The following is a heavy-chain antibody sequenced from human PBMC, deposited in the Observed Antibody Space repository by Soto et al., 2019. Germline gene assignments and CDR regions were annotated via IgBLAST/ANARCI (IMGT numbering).Heavy chain of an antibody. D-gene: IGHD3-22*01. Sequence: SETLSLTCTVSGGSISSYYWSWIRQPPGKGLEWIGYIYYSGSTNYNPSLKSRVTISVDTSKNQFSLKLSSVTAADTAVYYCARVLYYYDSSGTHPHGEVYYFDYWGQGTLVTVSS. CDR2: IYYSGST. CDR1: GGSISSYY. J-gene: IGHJ4*02. V-gene: IGHV4-59*01. CDR3: ARVLYYYDSSGTHPHGEVYYFDY.